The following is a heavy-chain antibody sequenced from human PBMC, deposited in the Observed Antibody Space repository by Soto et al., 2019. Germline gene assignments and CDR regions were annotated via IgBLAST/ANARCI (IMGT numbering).Heavy chain of an antibody. D-gene: IGHD4-4*01. CDR2: ISARGGSS. Sequence: DVQLLESGGGLVQPVGSLRLSCAASGFSFSSYAMVWVRQAPGKGLEWVSVISARGGSSYFADSVKGRLTISRDNSKNVLSLAMNSLRAEDTAIYFCAKGSIEYSASVDNWGQGTLVLVSS. J-gene: IGHJ4*02. V-gene: IGHV3-23*01. CDR3: AKGSIEYSASVDN. CDR1: GFSFSSYA.